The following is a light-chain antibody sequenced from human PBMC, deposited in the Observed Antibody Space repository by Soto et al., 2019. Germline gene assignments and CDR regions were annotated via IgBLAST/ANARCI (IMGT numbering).Light chain of an antibody. V-gene: IGKV1-39*01. CDR2: DAS. J-gene: IGKJ1*01. Sequence: DIQMTQSPSSLSASVGDRVTITCRASQSITSYLNWYQQKPGKAPKLLIYDASSLESGVPSRFSGTGSGADFTLTISSLQPEDFATYYCQQNCNFPRTFGQGTKVDIK. CDR1: QSITSY. CDR3: QQNCNFPRT.